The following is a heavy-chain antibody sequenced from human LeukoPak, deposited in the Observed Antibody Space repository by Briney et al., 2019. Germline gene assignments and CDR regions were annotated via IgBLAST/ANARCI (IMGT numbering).Heavy chain of an antibody. Sequence: PSETLSLTRTVSGGSISSSSYYWSWIRQPPGKGLEWIGYIYYSGSTNYNPSLKSQVTISVDTSKNQFSLKLSSVTAADTAVYYCARAGGTFMNSSGWYGFWYFDLWGRGTLVTVSS. CDR2: IYYSGST. CDR3: ARAGGTFMNSSGWYGFWYFDL. J-gene: IGHJ2*01. D-gene: IGHD6-19*01. V-gene: IGHV4-61*01. CDR1: GGSISSSSYY.